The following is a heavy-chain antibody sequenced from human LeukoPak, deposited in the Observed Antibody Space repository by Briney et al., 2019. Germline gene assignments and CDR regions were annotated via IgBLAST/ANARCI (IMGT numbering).Heavy chain of an antibody. CDR1: GFTFSSYW. J-gene: IGHJ4*02. CDR2: ISGNGGNT. D-gene: IGHD1-26*01. Sequence: PGGSLRLSCAASGFTFSSYWMHWVRQAPGKGLEWVSLISGNGGNTYYADSVKGRFTISRDNSKNSLSLQMNSLRTEDTALYYCAKDISSWSSRHFDYWGQGTLVTVSS. CDR3: AKDISSWSSRHFDY. V-gene: IGHV3-43*02.